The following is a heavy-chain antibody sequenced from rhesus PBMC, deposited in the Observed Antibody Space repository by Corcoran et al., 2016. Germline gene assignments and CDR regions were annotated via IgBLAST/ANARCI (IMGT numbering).Heavy chain of an antibody. CDR2: IYGSGGST. Sequence: QVQLQESGPAVVKPSETLSLTCAVSGGSISSSNRWSWIRQSPGKGLEWIGGIYGSGGSTESNPSLKSRVTISIDTSKNQFSLKLSSVTAADTAVYYCARHGRGYCSGGVCYDFDYWGQGVLVTVSS. CDR3: ARHGRGYCSGGVCYDFDY. V-gene: IGHV4-93*02. D-gene: IGHD2-8*01. J-gene: IGHJ4*01. CDR1: GGSISSSNR.